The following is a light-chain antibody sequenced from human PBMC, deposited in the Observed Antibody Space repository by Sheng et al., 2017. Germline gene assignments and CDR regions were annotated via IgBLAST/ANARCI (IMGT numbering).Light chain of an antibody. Sequence: SYELTQPPSVSVAPGKTARFTCGGDNIGSKTVHWYQHKPGQAPVLVVYDDSGRPSGIPERFSGSNSGNTATLTISRVEAGDESDYYCQVWDSSSDYVVFGGGTKLTVL. V-gene: IGLV3-21*03. CDR2: DDS. CDR3: QVWDSSSDYVV. CDR1: NIGSKT. J-gene: IGLJ2*01.